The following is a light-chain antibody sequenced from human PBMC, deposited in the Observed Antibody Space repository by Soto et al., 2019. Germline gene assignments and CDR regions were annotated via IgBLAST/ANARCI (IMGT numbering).Light chain of an antibody. Sequence: EIVLTQSPATLSLSPGERATLSCRARQSVSSYLAWYQQKPGQAPRLLIYDASNRATGIPARFSGSGSGTDFTLTIRSLVPEDFAVYYCQQRSNWPLTFGAGTKGEIK. CDR1: QSVSSY. CDR2: DAS. V-gene: IGKV3-11*01. CDR3: QQRSNWPLT. J-gene: IGKJ4*01.